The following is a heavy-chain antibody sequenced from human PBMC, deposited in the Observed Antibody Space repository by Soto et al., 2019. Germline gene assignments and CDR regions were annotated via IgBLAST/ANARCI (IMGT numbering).Heavy chain of an antibody. D-gene: IGHD6-13*01. CDR2: IDPSDSYT. J-gene: IGHJ4*02. V-gene: IGHV5-10-1*01. CDR3: ARLQPAAGDNDLTFDY. Sequence: PGESLKISCKGSGYSFPSYWIGWVRQMPGKGLEWMGRIDPSDSYTNYSPSFQGHVTISADKSISTAYLQWSSLKASDTAIYYCARLQPAAGDNDLTFDYWGQGTLVTVSS. CDR1: GYSFPSYW.